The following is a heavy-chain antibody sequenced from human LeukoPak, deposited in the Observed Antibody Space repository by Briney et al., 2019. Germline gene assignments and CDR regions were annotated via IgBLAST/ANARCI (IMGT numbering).Heavy chain of an antibody. V-gene: IGHV4-59*01. CDR2: ISYSGST. CDR1: GGSISSYY. CDR3: ARGVTPGAWFDY. Sequence: PSETLSLTYNVSGGSISSYYWSWIRQPPGKGLEWIGYISYSGSTNYNPSLKSRVTISVDTSKNQFSLKLSSVTAADTAVYYCARGVTPGAWFDYWGQGTLVTVSS. J-gene: IGHJ4*02. D-gene: IGHD3-10*01.